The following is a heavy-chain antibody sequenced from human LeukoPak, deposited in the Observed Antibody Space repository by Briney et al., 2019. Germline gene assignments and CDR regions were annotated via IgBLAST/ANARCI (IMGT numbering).Heavy chain of an antibody. J-gene: IGHJ4*02. Sequence: GGSLRLSCAASGCTFDGYSMNWVRQAPGKGLEWVASISMSGRYIHYAGSVRGRFTISRDNGRNSVYLQMTGLRIEDTATYFCARWLDGYTPLDYWGQGVLVTV. D-gene: IGHD5-24*01. CDR1: GCTFDGYS. V-gene: IGHV3-21*01. CDR2: ISMSGRYI. CDR3: ARWLDGYTPLDY.